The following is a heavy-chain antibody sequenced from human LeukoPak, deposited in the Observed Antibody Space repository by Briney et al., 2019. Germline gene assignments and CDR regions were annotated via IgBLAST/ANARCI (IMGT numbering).Heavy chain of an antibody. CDR1: GGSFSGYY. D-gene: IGHD3-22*01. CDR3: ARGPRPLYYYDSSGWDAFDI. V-gene: IGHV4-34*01. J-gene: IGHJ3*02. Sequence: SGTLSLTCAVYGGSFSGYYWSWIRQPPGKGLEWIGEINHSGSTNYNPSLKSRVTISVDTSKNQFSLKLSSVTAADTAVYYCARGPRPLYYYDSSGWDAFDIWGQGTMVTVSS. CDR2: INHSGST.